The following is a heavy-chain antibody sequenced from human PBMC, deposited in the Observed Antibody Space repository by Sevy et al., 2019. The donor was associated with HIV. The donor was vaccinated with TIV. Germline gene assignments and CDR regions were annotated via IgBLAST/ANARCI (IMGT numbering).Heavy chain of an antibody. CDR1: GFTFSSYS. D-gene: IGHD3-22*01. J-gene: IGHJ4*02. V-gene: IGHV3-21*01. CDR3: ARDETDDYYDSSGYYDPPDY. CDR2: ISSSSYI. Sequence: GGSLRLSRAASGFTFSSYSMNWVRQAPGKGLEWVSSISSSSYIYYADSVKGRFTISRDNAKNSLYLQMNSLRAEDTAVYYCARDETDDYYDSSGYYDPPDYWGQGTLVTVSS.